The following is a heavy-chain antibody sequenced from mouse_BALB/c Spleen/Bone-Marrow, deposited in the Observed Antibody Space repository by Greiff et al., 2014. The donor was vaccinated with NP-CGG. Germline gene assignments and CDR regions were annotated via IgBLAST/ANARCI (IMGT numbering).Heavy chain of an antibody. CDR1: GFAFSSYD. J-gene: IGHJ4*01. CDR3: ARHGGYYPYYNAMDY. D-gene: IGHD2-3*01. Sequence: EVMLVESGGGLVKPGGSLKLSCAASGFAFSSYDMSWVRQTPEQRLEWVGYISPGGGTTYYSDTVKGQFTIYKDNAKNTLYLQMSSLKSDNTANYYCARHGGYYPYYNAMDYWGQGTSVTVSS. V-gene: IGHV5-12-1*01. CDR2: ISPGGGTT.